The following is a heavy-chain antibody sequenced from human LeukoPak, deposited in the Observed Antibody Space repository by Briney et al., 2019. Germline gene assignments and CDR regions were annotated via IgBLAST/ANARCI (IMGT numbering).Heavy chain of an antibody. D-gene: IGHD6-13*01. J-gene: IGHJ4*02. CDR2: IIPIFGTA. V-gene: IGHV1-69*13. CDR1: GGTFSSYA. CDR3: ARAVSPASSSWYGYYFDY. Sequence: ASVKVSCKASGGTFSSYAISWVRQAPGQGLEWMGGIIPIFGTANYAQKFQGRVTITADESTSTAYMELSSLRSEDTAVYYCARAVSPASSSWYGYYFDYWGQGTLVTVSS.